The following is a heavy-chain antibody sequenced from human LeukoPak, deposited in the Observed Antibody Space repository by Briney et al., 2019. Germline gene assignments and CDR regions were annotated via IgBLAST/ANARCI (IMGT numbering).Heavy chain of an antibody. V-gene: IGHV3-53*01. Sequence: GGSLRLSCAASGFTVSSNYMSWVRQAPGKGLEWVSVIYSGGSTYYADSVKGRFTISRDNSKNTLYLQMNSLRAEDTAVYYCAKRGLLWPRGDAFDIWGQGTMVTVSS. CDR1: GFTVSSNY. J-gene: IGHJ3*02. CDR2: IYSGGST. CDR3: AKRGLLWPRGDAFDI. D-gene: IGHD3-10*01.